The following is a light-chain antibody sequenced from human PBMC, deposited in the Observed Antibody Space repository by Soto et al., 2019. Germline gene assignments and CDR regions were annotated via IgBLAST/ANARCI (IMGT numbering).Light chain of an antibody. CDR1: QSISSH. J-gene: IGKJ1*01. Sequence: DIQMTHSPSSLSASVGDRVTIACRASQSISSHLNWYQQKAGKPPKILISGASSLASGVPSRFSGSGSGTDFTLTISSLQPEDFETYYCQQSYTTPRTFGQGTKVDIK. V-gene: IGKV1-39*01. CDR2: GAS. CDR3: QQSYTTPRT.